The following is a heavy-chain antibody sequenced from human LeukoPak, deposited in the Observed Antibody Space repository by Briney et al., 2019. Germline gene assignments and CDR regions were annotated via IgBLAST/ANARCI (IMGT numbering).Heavy chain of an antibody. J-gene: IGHJ4*02. CDR3: ARAAYYGSGSYVSYYFDY. D-gene: IGHD3-10*01. V-gene: IGHV3-13*05. CDR2: IGTASDP. Sequence: GGSLRLTCAASGFTFSSYDMHWVRQATGKGLEWVSAIGTASDPYYPGSVKGRFIISRENAKNSLYLQMNSLRAGGTAVYYCARAAYYGSGSYVSYYFDYWGQGTLVTVSS. CDR1: GFTFSSYD.